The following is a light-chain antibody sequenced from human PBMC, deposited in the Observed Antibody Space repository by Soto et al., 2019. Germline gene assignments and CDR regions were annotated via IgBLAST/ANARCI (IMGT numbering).Light chain of an antibody. V-gene: IGLV3-21*02. CDR1: KIGTKS. J-gene: IGLJ3*02. CDR2: DDS. CDR3: QVWDSSTEQNVL. Sequence: VLTQPPSVSVAPGQTARITCGGNKIGTKSVHWYQQKPGQAPVLVVFDDSDRPSGIPERFSGSNSGNTATLTISRVEAGDEADDYCQVWDSSTEQNVLFGGGTKLTVL.